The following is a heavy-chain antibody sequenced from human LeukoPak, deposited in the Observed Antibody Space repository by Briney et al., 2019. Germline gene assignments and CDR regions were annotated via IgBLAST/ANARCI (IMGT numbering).Heavy chain of an antibody. D-gene: IGHD1-26*01. CDR3: ARDASLWDDVEWWELERGGY. V-gene: IGHV1-69*04. CDR1: GGTFSSYA. J-gene: IGHJ4*02. Sequence: ASVKVSCKASGGTFSSYAISWVRQAPGQGLEWMGRIIPILGIANYAQKFQGRVTITADKSTSTAYMELSSLRSEDTAVYYCARDASLWDDVEWWELERGGYWGQGTLVTVSS. CDR2: IIPILGIA.